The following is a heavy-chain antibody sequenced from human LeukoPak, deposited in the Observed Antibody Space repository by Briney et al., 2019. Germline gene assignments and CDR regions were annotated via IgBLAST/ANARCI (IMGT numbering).Heavy chain of an antibody. Sequence: GGSLRLSCAASGFIFSSYGMHWVRQAPGKGLEWVSSISSSSSYIYYADSVKGRFTISRDNAKNSLYLQMNGLRAEDTAVYYCARDLDDFWSGYYPAQHPYFDYWGQGTLVTVSS. J-gene: IGHJ4*02. D-gene: IGHD3-3*01. CDR2: ISSSSSYI. CDR3: ARDLDDFWSGYYPAQHPYFDY. V-gene: IGHV3-21*01. CDR1: GFIFSSYG.